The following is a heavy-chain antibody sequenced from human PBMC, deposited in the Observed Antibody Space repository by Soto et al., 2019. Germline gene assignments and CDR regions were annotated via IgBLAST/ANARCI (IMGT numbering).Heavy chain of an antibody. CDR2: ISASGDTT. CDR1: GFIFNNYA. J-gene: IGHJ5*02. D-gene: IGHD6-13*01. V-gene: IGHV3-23*01. Sequence: PGGSLRLSCAASGFIFNNYAMSWVRQAPGKGLEWVSGISASGDTTYYADSVKGRFTISRDSSKDTLYLQMGSLRAEDTAVYYCAKDCVAAAGTGWFGPWGQGTLVTVSS. CDR3: AKDCVAAAGTGWFGP.